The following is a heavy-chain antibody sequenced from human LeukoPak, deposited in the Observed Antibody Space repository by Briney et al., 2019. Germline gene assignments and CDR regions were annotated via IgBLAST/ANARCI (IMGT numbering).Heavy chain of an antibody. CDR2: IKSKTDGGTT. CDR1: GFTFSNAW. CDR3: TTEFVGGGWYGDDAFDI. D-gene: IGHD6-19*01. Sequence: GGSLRLPCAASGFTFSNAWMSWVRQAPGKGLEWVGRIKSKTDGGTTDYAAPVKGRFTISRDDSKNTLYLQMNSLKTEDTAVYYCTTEFVGGGWYGDDAFDIWGQGTMVTVSS. V-gene: IGHV3-15*01. J-gene: IGHJ3*02.